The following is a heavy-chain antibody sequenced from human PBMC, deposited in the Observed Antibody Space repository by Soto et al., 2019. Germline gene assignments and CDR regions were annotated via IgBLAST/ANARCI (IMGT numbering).Heavy chain of an antibody. D-gene: IGHD2-2*01. CDR3: AKDGESWLLSLSRSRQAFDP. CDR1: GFTFDDYA. Sequence: GGSLRLPCAASGFTFDDYAMHWVRQAPGKGLEWVSGISWNSGSIGYADSVKGRFTISRDNAKNSLYLQMNSLRAEDTALYYCAKDGESWLLSLSRSRQAFDPWGQRTLVTVSS. CDR2: ISWNSGSI. J-gene: IGHJ5*02. V-gene: IGHV3-9*01.